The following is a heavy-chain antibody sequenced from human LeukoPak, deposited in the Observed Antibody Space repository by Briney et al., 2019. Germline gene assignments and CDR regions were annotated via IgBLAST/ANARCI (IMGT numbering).Heavy chain of an antibody. Sequence: PSETLSLTCTVSGGSISSSSYYWGWIRQSPGKGLEWIGSIYYTGTIYYNPSLKSRLTISVDTSKNQFSLKLSSVTAADTAVYYCARGYSGSYGRFDYWGQGTLVTVSS. D-gene: IGHD1-26*01. CDR1: GGSISSSSYY. V-gene: IGHV4-39*07. J-gene: IGHJ4*02. CDR2: IYYTGTI. CDR3: ARGYSGSYGRFDY.